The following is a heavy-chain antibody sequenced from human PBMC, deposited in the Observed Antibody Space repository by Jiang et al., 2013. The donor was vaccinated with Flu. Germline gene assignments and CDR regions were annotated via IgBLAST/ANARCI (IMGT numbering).Heavy chain of an antibody. D-gene: IGHD1-26*01. V-gene: IGHV1-69*04. Sequence: LQSGSELKKPGSSVKVSCMASSGSLSSYDINWVRQAPGQGLEWVGKIIPVVDMASYAQKFQGRVTITADRSTSKVYLEVSSLTSEDTAVYYCARGGALDVWG. CDR3: ARGGALDV. CDR2: IIPVVDMA. J-gene: IGHJ3*01. CDR1: SGSLSSYD.